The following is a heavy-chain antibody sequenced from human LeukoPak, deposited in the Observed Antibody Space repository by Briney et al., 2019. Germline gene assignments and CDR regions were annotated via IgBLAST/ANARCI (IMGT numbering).Heavy chain of an antibody. Sequence: ASVKVSCKASGCTFTGYYMHWVRQAPGQGLEWMGWINPNSGGTNYAQKFQGRVTMTRDTSISTAYMELSRLRSDDTAVYYCARGSYYDFWSGYSPSFFDYWGQGTLVTVSS. V-gene: IGHV1-2*02. J-gene: IGHJ4*02. CDR3: ARGSYYDFWSGYSPSFFDY. CDR1: GCTFTGYY. CDR2: INPNSGGT. D-gene: IGHD3-3*01.